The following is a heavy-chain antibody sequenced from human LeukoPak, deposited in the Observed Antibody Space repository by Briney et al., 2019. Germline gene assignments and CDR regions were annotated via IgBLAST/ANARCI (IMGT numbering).Heavy chain of an antibody. J-gene: IGHJ5*02. V-gene: IGHV1-18*03. D-gene: IGHD6-19*01. CDR3: ARDPSNTSGWKTWFDT. CDR1: GYTFNKYG. Sequence: ASVKVSCKASGYTFNKYGISWVRQAPGQGLEWMGWISCYNGDTNYAQKLQGRVTLFRDTPTTTVYMELRSLRSDDMAVYYCARDPSNTSGWKTWFDTWGQGTPVTVSS. CDR2: ISCYNGDT.